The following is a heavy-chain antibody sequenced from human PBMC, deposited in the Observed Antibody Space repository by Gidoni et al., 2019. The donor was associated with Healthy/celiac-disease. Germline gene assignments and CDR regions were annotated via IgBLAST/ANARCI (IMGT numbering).Heavy chain of an antibody. Sequence: QLQLQESGPGLVKPSETLSLTCTVSGGSISSSSYYWGWIRQPPGKGLEWIGSIYYSGSTYYNPSLKSRVTISVDTSKNQFSLKLSSVTAADTAVYYCAKDADYGDSRELDYWGQGTLVTVSS. CDR2: IYYSGST. D-gene: IGHD4-17*01. CDR3: AKDADYGDSRELDY. J-gene: IGHJ4*02. CDR1: GGSISSSSYY. V-gene: IGHV4-39*02.